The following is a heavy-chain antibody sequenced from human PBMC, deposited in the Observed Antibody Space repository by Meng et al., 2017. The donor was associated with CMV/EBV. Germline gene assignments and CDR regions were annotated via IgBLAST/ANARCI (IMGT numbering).Heavy chain of an antibody. Sequence: GESLKISCAASGFTFSSYAMSWVRQAPGEGLEWVSVIYSGGSSTYYADSVKGRFTISRDNSKNTLYLQMNSLRAEDTAVYYCAKDGITGTQYYYYYYGMDVWGQGTTVTVSS. CDR2: IYSGGSST. V-gene: IGHV3-23*03. CDR3: AKDGITGTQYYYYYYGMDV. D-gene: IGHD1-7*01. CDR1: GFTFSSYA. J-gene: IGHJ6*02.